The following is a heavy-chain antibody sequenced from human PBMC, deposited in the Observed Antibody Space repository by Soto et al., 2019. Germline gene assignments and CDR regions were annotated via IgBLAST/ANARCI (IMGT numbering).Heavy chain of an antibody. V-gene: IGHV3-23*01. D-gene: IGHD6-13*01. CDR2: ISTAVGAT. CDR1: GFTFSNHA. CDR3: AKDRTAAARNFDY. J-gene: IGHJ4*02. Sequence: AGGSLRLSCAVSGFTFSNHAMSWVRQAPGKGLEWVSAISTAVGATYYADSVKGRFTISRDDSNNTLYLQMNSLRAEDTAVHYCAKDRTAAARNFDYWGQGTLVTVSS.